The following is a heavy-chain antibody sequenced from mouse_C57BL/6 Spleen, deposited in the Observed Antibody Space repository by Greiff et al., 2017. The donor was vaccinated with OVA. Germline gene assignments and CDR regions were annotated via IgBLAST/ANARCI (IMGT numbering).Heavy chain of an antibody. J-gene: IGHJ2*01. CDR2: IDPSDSYT. Sequence: QVQLKQPGAELVKPGASVKLSCKASGYTFTSYWMQWVKQRPGQGLEWIGEIDPSDSYTNYNQKFKGKATLTVDTSSSTAYMQLSSLTSEDSAVYYCARRYYGNYFDYWGKGTTLTVSS. CDR1: GYTFTSYW. D-gene: IGHD2-1*01. V-gene: IGHV1-50*01. CDR3: ARRYYGNYFDY.